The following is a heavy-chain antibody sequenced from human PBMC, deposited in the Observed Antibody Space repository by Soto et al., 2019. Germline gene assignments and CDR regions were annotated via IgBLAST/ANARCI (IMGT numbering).Heavy chain of an antibody. CDR1: GDSVSGNSAA. CDR2: TYYRSKWYN. Sequence: SHTLSLTCAISGDSVSGNSAAWNWIRQSPSRGLEWLGRTYYRSKWYNDYAVSVKSRITINPDTSKNQFSLQLNSVTPEDTAVYYCARGGYIAARGYYYYGMDVWGQGTTVTVSS. J-gene: IGHJ6*02. V-gene: IGHV6-1*01. CDR3: ARGGYIAARGYYYYGMDV. D-gene: IGHD6-6*01.